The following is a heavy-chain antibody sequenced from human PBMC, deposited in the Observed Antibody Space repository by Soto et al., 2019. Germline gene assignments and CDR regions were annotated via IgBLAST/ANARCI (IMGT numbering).Heavy chain of an antibody. V-gene: IGHV1-3*01. J-gene: IGHJ3*02. CDR1: GYTFTSYA. D-gene: IGHD3-10*01. CDR3: ARDLPSYYYGSGDAFDI. CDR2: INAGNGNT. Sequence: ASVKVSCKASGYTFTSYAMHWVRQAPGQRLEWMGWINAGNGNTKYSQKFQGRVTITRDTSASTAYMELSSLRSEDTAVYYCARDLPSYYYGSGDAFDIWAQGTMVTVSS.